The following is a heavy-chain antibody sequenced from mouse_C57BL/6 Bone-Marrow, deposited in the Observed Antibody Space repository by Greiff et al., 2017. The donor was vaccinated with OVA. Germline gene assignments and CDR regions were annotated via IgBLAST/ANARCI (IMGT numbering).Heavy chain of an antibody. J-gene: IGHJ3*01. CDR1: GYSITSGYY. CDR2: ISYDGSN. CDR3: ANSSGYEFAY. Sequence: EVKLVESGPGLVKPSQSLSLTCSVTGYSITSGYYWNWIRQFPGNKLEWMGYISYDGSNNYNPSLTNRISITRDTSKNQFFLKLNSVTTEDTATYYCANSSGYEFAYWGQGTLVTVSA. D-gene: IGHD3-2*02. V-gene: IGHV3-6*01.